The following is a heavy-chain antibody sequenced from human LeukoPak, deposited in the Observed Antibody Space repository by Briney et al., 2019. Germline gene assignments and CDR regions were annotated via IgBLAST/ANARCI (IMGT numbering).Heavy chain of an antibody. Sequence: GGTLRLSCAASGFTFSSYGMSWVRQAPGKGLEWVSAISGSGGSTYYADSVKGRFTISRDNSKNTLYLQMNSLRAEDTAVYYCTKGRYGSPNWFDPWGQGTLVTVSS. CDR3: TKGRYGSPNWFDP. D-gene: IGHD5-18*01. CDR1: GFTFSSYG. V-gene: IGHV3-23*01. CDR2: ISGSGGST. J-gene: IGHJ5*02.